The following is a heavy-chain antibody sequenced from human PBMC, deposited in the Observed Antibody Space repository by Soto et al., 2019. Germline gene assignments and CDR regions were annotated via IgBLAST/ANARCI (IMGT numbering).Heavy chain of an antibody. CDR2: IYHSGST. V-gene: IGHV4-30-2*01. CDR3: ARDMSKGEWFDP. CDR1: GCSINSVGSP. Sequence: PFLTQSLTSAVSGCSINSVGSPRSWIRQPPGKGLEWIGYIYHSGSTYYNPSLKSRVTISIDRSKNQFSLKLSSVTAADTAVYYCARDMSKGEWFDPWGQGTLVTGSS. D-gene: IGHD3-16*01. J-gene: IGHJ5*02.